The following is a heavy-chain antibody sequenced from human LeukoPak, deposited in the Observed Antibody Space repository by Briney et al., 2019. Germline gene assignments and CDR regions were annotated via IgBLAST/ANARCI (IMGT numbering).Heavy chain of an antibody. CDR1: GFTFEDYA. CDR2: ISWYGGGT. D-gene: IGHD3-16*02. CDR3: ARVGILRLGELSLYLDY. V-gene: IGHV3-20*04. J-gene: IGHJ4*02. Sequence: GGPLRLSCGACGFTFEDYAMHWARQAPGKGLDGVSGISWYGGGTGYADSVKGRFTIYRDNATNSLYLQVNSLRAEATALYYCARVGILRLGELSLYLDYWGQGTLVTVSS.